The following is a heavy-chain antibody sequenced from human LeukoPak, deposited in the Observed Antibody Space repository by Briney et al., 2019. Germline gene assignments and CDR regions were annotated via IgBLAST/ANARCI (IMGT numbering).Heavy chain of an antibody. J-gene: IGHJ4*02. V-gene: IGHV4-39*07. Sequence: SETLSLTCTVSGGSISSSSYYWGWIRQPPGKGLEWIGSIYYSGSTYYNPSLKGRVTISVDTSKNQFSLKLSSVTAADTAVYYCATMYSSGWYYFDSWGQGTLVTVSS. CDR1: GGSISSSSYY. CDR3: ATMYSSGWYYFDS. CDR2: IYYSGST. D-gene: IGHD6-19*01.